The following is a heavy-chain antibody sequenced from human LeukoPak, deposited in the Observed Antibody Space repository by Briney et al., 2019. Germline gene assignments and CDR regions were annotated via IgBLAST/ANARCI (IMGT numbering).Heavy chain of an antibody. Sequence: GASVKVSCKASGGTFSSYAISWVRQAPGQGLEWMGGIIPIFGTANYAQKFQGRVTITADKSTSTAYMELSSLRSEDTAVYYCARALAAAGISHYYYYYMDVWGKGTTVTVSS. CDR3: ARALAAAGISHYYYYYMDV. J-gene: IGHJ6*03. CDR2: IIPIFGTA. V-gene: IGHV1-69*06. CDR1: GGTFSSYA. D-gene: IGHD6-13*01.